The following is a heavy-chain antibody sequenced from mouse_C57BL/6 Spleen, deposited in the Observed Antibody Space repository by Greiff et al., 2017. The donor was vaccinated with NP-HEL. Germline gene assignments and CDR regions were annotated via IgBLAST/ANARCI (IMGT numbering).Heavy chain of an antibody. CDR1: GYAFSSSW. J-gene: IGHJ3*01. Sequence: VQLQQSGPELVKPGASVKISCKASGYAFSSSWMNWVKQRPGKGLEWIGRIYPGDGDTNYNGKFKGKATLTADKSSSTAYMQLSSLTSEDSAVYFCARLGDYDLAWFAYWGQGTLVTVSA. D-gene: IGHD2-4*01. V-gene: IGHV1-82*01. CDR2: IYPGDGDT. CDR3: ARLGDYDLAWFAY.